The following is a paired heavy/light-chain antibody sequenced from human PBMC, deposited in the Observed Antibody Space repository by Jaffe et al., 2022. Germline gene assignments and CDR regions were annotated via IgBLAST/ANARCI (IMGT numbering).Heavy chain of an antibody. CDR1: GFTFSGHA. CDR3: ARRASLPAGMVYYFYYMDV. Sequence: EVQLLESGGGLVQPGGSLRLSCVASGFTFSGHAMNWVRQAPGKGLEWVSAINYSGGTTSYADSVKGRFTISRDNSKNTLYLQMNSLRAEDTAVYYCARRASLPAGMVYYFYYMDVWGKGTTVTVSS. V-gene: IGHV3-23*01. J-gene: IGHJ6*03. D-gene: IGHD2-2*01. CDR2: INYSGGTT.
Light chain of an antibody. J-gene: IGKJ2*01. CDR1: QSLLHSNGYNY. V-gene: IGKV2-28*01. Sequence: DIVMTQSPLSLPVTPGEPASISCRSSQSLLHSNGYNYLDWYLQKPGQSPQILIYLGSTRASGVPDRFSGSASGTDFTLKISRVEAEDVGVYYCMQGLQVPYTFGQGTKLEIK. CDR2: LGS. CDR3: MQGLQVPYT.